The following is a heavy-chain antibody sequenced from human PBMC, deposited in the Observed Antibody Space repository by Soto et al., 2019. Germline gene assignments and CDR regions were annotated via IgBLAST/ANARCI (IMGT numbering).Heavy chain of an antibody. V-gene: IGHV3-30*18. CDR2: ISYDGSNK. Sequence: PGGSLRLSCAASGFTFSSYGMHWVRQAPGKGLEWVAVISYDGSNKYYADSVKGRFTISRDNSKNTLYLQMNSLRAEDTAVYYCAKGGRYCTNGVCYMRAYYYGTDVWGQGTTVTVSS. CDR3: AKGGRYCTNGVCYMRAYYYGTDV. D-gene: IGHD2-8*01. CDR1: GFTFSSYG. J-gene: IGHJ6*02.